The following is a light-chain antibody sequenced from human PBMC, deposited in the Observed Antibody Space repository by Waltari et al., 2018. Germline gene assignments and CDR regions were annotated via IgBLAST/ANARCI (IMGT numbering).Light chain of an antibody. CDR2: DDD. V-gene: IGLV1-51*01. CDR1: SSNIGNNF. CDR3: ATWDRSLSAVV. J-gene: IGLJ2*01. Sequence: QSVLTQPPSVSAAPGQKVTISCSGSSSNIGNNFVSWFQQFPGTAPKVVISDDDRRPSECPDRLSGSKSGTSAPLGITGLQTGDEADYYCATWDRSLSAVVFGGGTKVTVL.